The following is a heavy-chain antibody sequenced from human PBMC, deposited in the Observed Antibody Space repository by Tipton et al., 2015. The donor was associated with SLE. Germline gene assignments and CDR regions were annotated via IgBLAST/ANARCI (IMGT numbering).Heavy chain of an antibody. J-gene: IGHJ4*02. D-gene: IGHD2-15*01. CDR1: GFTFSSYN. Sequence: GSLRLSCAASGFTFSSYNMNWVRQAPGRGLEWVSSISTTDKYIYYADSVKGRFTISRDNAKNSLYLQMNSLRAEDTAVYYCASSLYCSGGSCYSRGADYWGQGTLVTVSS. V-gene: IGHV3-21*01. CDR3: ASSLYCSGGSCYSRGADY. CDR2: ISTTDKYI.